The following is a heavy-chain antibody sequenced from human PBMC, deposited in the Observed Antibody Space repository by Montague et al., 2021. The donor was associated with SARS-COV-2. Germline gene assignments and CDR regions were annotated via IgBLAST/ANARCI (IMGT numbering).Heavy chain of an antibody. CDR3: ASPGGYCTGGSCYYVY. J-gene: IGHJ4*02. CDR2: IYYSGST. V-gene: IGHV4-59*01. CDR1: GGSISTYY. Sequence: SETLSLTCSVSGGSISTYYWSWIRQPPGKGLEWIGYIYYSGSTNYNPSLKSRVTISIDTSKNQFSLELSSVTAADMAVYYCASPGGYCTGGSCYYVYWGLGTLVTVSS. D-gene: IGHD2-15*01.